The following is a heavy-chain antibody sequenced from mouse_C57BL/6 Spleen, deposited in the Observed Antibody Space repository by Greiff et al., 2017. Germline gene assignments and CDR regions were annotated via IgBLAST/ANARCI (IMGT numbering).Heavy chain of an antibody. Sequence: QVQLKQPGAELVKPGASVKVSCKASGYTFTSYWMHWVKQRPGQGLEWIGRIHPSDSDTNYNQKFKGKATLTVDKSSSTAYMQLSSLTSEDSAVYYCARREYDITTVVATPWYFDVWGTGTTVTVSS. CDR3: ARREYDITTVVATPWYFDV. J-gene: IGHJ1*03. V-gene: IGHV1-74*01. CDR2: IHPSDSDT. CDR1: GYTFTSYW. D-gene: IGHD1-1*01.